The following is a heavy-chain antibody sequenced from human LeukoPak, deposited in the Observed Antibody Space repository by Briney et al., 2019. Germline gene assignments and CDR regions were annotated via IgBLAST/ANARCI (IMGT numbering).Heavy chain of an antibody. CDR1: GYTFTSYD. CDR3: AREAPYSSSWYVSWFDP. CDR2: MNPNSGNT. J-gene: IGHJ5*02. Sequence: ASVKVSCKASGYTFTSYDINWVRQATGQGLEWMGWMNPNSGNTGYAQKFQGRVTMTRNTSISTAYMELSSPRSEDTAVYYCAREAPYSSSWYVSWFDPWGQGTLVTVSS. D-gene: IGHD6-13*01. V-gene: IGHV1-8*01.